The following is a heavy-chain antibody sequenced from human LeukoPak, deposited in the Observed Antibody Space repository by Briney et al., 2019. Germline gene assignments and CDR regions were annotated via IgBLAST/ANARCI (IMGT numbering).Heavy chain of an antibody. J-gene: IGHJ5*02. CDR1: GGSISSYY. D-gene: IGHD3-3*01. CDR2: IYYSGST. CDR3: ARERDFWSGPSRYNWFDP. V-gene: IGHV4-59*01. Sequence: SETLSLTRTVSGGSISSYYWSWIRQPPGKGLEWIGYIYYSGSTNYNPSLKSRVTISVDTSKNQFSLKLSSVTAADTAVYYCARERDFWSGPSRYNWFDPWGQGTLVTVSS.